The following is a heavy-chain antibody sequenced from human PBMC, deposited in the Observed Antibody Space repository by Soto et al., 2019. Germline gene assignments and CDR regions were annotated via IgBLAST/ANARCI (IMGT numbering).Heavy chain of an antibody. CDR3: AKDQASGQGSFDS. CDR2: ISYDGSNQ. CDR1: GFTFNIYG. J-gene: IGHJ4*02. V-gene: IGHV3-30*18. Sequence: GGSLRLSCAASGFTFNIYGMHWVRQAPDKGLEWVALISYDGSNQYYADPVKGRFTISRDNSKNTLFLQMNSLRADDTAVYYCAKDQASGQGSFDSWGEGALVTVSS.